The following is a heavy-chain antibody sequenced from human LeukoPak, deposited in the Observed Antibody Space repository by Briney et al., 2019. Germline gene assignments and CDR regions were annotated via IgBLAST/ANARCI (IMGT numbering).Heavy chain of an antibody. CDR3: ARVGSYDSSGYYFDL. V-gene: IGHV4-59*11. CDR1: SASISDHY. D-gene: IGHD3-22*01. Sequence: PSEPLSLTCTVSSASISDHYWTWIRQPPGKGLEWIGYIYFSGGTSYNPSLKSRVTISIDTSTNQFSLNLRSVGAADTAIYYCARVGSYDSSGYYFDLWGQGTLVTVSS. J-gene: IGHJ4*02. CDR2: IYFSGGT.